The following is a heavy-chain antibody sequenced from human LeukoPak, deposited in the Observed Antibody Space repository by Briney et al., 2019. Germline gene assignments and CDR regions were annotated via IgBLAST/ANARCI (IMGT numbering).Heavy chain of an antibody. CDR1: GFTFSSYG. Sequence: GSLGLSCAASGFTFSSYGINWVRQAPGKGLEWISYISSTSTLIYYADSVKGRFTISRDNAKNSLYLQMNSLRAEDTAVYYCAGEMATTRFAFDIWGQGTMVTVSS. J-gene: IGHJ3*02. CDR3: AGEMATTRFAFDI. D-gene: IGHD5-24*01. CDR2: ISSTSTLI. V-gene: IGHV3-48*01.